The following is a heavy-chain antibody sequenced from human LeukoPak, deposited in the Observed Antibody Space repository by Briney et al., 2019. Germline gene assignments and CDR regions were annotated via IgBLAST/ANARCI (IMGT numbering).Heavy chain of an antibody. CDR1: GGSFSGYY. Sequence: SETLSLTCAVYGGSFSGYYWGWIRQPPGKGLEWIGSIYHSGSTYYNPSLKSRVTISVDTSKNQFSLKLRSVTAADTAVYYCARFLSISSSPIVYWGQGTLVTVSS. CDR2: IYHSGST. D-gene: IGHD6-13*01. V-gene: IGHV4-38-2*01. CDR3: ARFLSISSSPIVY. J-gene: IGHJ4*02.